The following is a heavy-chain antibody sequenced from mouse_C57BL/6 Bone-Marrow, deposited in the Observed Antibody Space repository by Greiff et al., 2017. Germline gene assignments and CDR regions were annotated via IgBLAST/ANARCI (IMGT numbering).Heavy chain of an antibody. Sequence: VQLQQPGAELVKPGASVKLSCKASGYTFTSYWMHWVKQRPGQGLEWIGMIHPNSGSTNYNEKCKSKATLTVDKSSSTAYMQLSSLTSEDSAVYYCARIGGGWYFDVWGTGTTVTVSS. D-gene: IGHD2-14*01. CDR2: IHPNSGST. CDR1: GYTFTSYW. CDR3: ARIGGGWYFDV. V-gene: IGHV1-64*01. J-gene: IGHJ1*03.